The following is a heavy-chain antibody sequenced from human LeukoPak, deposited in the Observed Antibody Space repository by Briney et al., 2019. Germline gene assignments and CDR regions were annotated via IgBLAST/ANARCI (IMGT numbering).Heavy chain of an antibody. CDR3: ARGPKMATIWNYYYYYMDV. V-gene: IGHV4-59*12. J-gene: IGHJ6*03. Sequence: MSSETLSLTCSVSGGPITVYHWIWIRQPPGKGLEFIGYIHYTGSTNYNSSLTSRISISTDTSKNQFSLKLSSVTAADTAVYYCARGPKMATIWNYYYYYMDVWGKGTTVTVSS. D-gene: IGHD5-24*01. CDR1: GGPITVYH. CDR2: IHYTGST.